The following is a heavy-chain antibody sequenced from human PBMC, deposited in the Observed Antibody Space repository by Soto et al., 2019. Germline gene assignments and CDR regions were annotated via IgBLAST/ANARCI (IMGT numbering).Heavy chain of an antibody. V-gene: IGHV4-31*03. CDR2: IYYSGST. J-gene: IGHJ6*02. CDR1: GDSISSGGYY. CDR3: AASCVGCGGFNYYGMDV. Sequence: QVQLQESGPGLVKPSQTLSLTCTVSGDSISSGGYYWSWIRQHPGKGLEWIGYIYYSGSTYYNPSLKSRFTISVDTSKNQLSLKLSSVTAADTAVYYCAASCVGCGGFNYYGMDVWGQGTTVTVSS. D-gene: IGHD2-21*01.